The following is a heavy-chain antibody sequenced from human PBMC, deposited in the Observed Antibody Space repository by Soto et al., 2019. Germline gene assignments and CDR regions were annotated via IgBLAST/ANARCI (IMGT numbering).Heavy chain of an antibody. CDR2: IVVGSGNT. V-gene: IGHV1-58*01. CDR1: GFTFTSSA. D-gene: IGHD2-15*01. CDR3: AAHYCSGGSCYYYYGMDV. J-gene: IGHJ6*02. Sequence: ASVKVSCKASGFTFTSSAVQWVRQARGQRLEWIGWIVVGSGNTNYAQKFQERVTITRDMSTSTAYMELSSLRSEDTAVYYCAAHYCSGGSCYYYYGMDVWGQGTTVTVSS.